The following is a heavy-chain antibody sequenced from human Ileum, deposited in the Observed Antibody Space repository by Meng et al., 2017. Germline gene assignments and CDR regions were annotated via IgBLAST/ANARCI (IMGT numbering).Heavy chain of an antibody. D-gene: IGHD3-9*01. V-gene: IGHV4-4*07. CDR2: FHTTEKI. CDR3: ATGGALHSTGYYPEYFRH. CDR1: GCSMSSNY. J-gene: IGHJ1*01. Sequence: LQHSHTGLVDPSEALPCTCSGSGCSMSSNYWACLRQPAGRGLWWIGRFHTTEKIAYNPSLRSRVTMSIDTSKNQFFLRLTSVTAADTAIYYCATGGALHSTGYYPEYFRHWGQATLVTVSS.